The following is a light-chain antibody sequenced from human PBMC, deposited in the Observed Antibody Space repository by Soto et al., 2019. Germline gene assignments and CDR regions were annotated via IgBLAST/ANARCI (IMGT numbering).Light chain of an antibody. J-gene: IGKJ4*01. CDR2: GAS. V-gene: IGKV3-20*01. Sequence: EIVLTQSPGTLSLSPGERATLSFMASQSVSSSYLAWYQQKPGQAPRLLIYGASNRATGIPDRFSGSGSGTDFTLTISRLEPEDFAVYYCQQFSSYPLTFGGGTKVDIK. CDR1: QSVSSSY. CDR3: QQFSSYPLT.